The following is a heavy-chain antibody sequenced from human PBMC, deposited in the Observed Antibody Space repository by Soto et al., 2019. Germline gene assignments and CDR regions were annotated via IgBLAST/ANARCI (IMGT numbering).Heavy chain of an antibody. CDR1: GASMNSYH. D-gene: IGHD6-13*01. J-gene: IGHJ5*02. V-gene: IGHV4-4*07. CDR2: IHSSGST. Sequence: SETLSLTCTVSGASMNSYHWSWIRQPAGKGLEWIGHIHSSGSTNYNPSLKSRATMSVDTSKNQFSLRLMSLTAADTAVYYCARDQGVAAAGITWFDPWGQGSLVTVSS. CDR3: ARDQGVAAAGITWFDP.